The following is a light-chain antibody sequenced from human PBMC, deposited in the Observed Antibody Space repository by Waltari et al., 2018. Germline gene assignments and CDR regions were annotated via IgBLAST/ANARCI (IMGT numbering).Light chain of an antibody. CDR3: QQYNDWPLT. Sequence: EIVMTQSPDTLSVSPGARATLSCRASQSFSSNLAWYQQKPGQAPRLLIYGASTSATGIPARFSGSGSGTEFTLTISSMQSEDFAVYYCQQYNDWPLTFGGGTKVEIK. J-gene: IGKJ4*01. V-gene: IGKV3-15*01. CDR1: QSFSSN. CDR2: GAS.